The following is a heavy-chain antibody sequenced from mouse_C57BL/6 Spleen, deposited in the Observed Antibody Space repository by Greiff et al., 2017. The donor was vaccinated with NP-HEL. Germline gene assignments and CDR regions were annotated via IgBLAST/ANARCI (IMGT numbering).Heavy chain of an antibody. V-gene: IGHV1-81*01. J-gene: IGHJ2*01. Sequence: QVQLKQSGAELARPGASVKLSCKASGYTFTSYGISWVKQRTGQGLEWIGEIYPRSGNTYYNEKFKGKATLTADKSSSTAYMELRSLTSEDSAVYFCARAGNLLRYFDYWGQGTTLTVSS. CDR1: GYTFTSYG. CDR3: ARAGNLLRYFDY. CDR2: IYPRSGNT. D-gene: IGHD1-1*01.